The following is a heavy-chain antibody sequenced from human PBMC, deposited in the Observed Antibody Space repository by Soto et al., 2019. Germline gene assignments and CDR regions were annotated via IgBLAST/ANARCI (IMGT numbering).Heavy chain of an antibody. Sequence: EALLLDSGGGLVQPGGSLRLSCAASGFTFSNYAMTWVRQAPGKGPEWISTINNGGGGTYYADSLTGRFTISRDNTKNTLYLPLNSLRAEDTAVYFCAKERLGRGIDYWGQGILVTVSS. J-gene: IGHJ4*02. CDR3: AKERLGRGIDY. CDR2: INNGGGGT. V-gene: IGHV3-23*01. CDR1: GFTFSNYA. D-gene: IGHD3-10*01.